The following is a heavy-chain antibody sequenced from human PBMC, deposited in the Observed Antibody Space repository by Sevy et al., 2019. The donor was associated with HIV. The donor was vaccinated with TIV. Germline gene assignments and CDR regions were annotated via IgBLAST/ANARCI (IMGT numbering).Heavy chain of an antibody. Sequence: ASVKVSCKASGYTFTGYYMHWVRQAPGQGLEWMGWINPNSGGTNYAQTFQGRVTMTRDTSISTAYMELSRLRSDDTAVYYCARVYRWELRAFDYWGQGTLVTVSS. J-gene: IGHJ4*02. D-gene: IGHD1-26*01. V-gene: IGHV1-2*02. CDR1: GYTFTGYY. CDR3: ARVYRWELRAFDY. CDR2: INPNSGGT.